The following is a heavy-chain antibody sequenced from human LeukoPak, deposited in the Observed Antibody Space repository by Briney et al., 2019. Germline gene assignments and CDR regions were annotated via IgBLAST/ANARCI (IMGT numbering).Heavy chain of an antibody. V-gene: IGHV3-30*18. D-gene: IGHD2-15*01. J-gene: IGHJ4*02. CDR2: ISYDGSNK. Sequence: GGSLRLSCAASGFTFSSYGMHWVRQAPGKGLEWVAVISYDGSNKYYADSVKGRFTISRDNSKNTLYPQMNSLRAEDTAVYYCAKVARGCGGSCQDETDYWGQGTLVTVSS. CDR3: AKVARGCGGSCQDETDY. CDR1: GFTFSSYG.